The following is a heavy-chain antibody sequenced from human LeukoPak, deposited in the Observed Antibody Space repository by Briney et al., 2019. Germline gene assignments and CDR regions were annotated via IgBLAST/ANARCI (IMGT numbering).Heavy chain of an antibody. CDR3: VRDLQWAFDY. CDR2: IYSGGST. V-gene: IGHV3-53*01. Sequence: PGGSLRLSCAASGFTVSSNYMSWVRQAPGKGLEWVSVIYSGGSTYYADSVKGRFTISRDNVKNSVYLQMNSLRAEDTAVYYCVRDLQWAFDYWGQGTQVTVSP. CDR1: GFTVSSNY. J-gene: IGHJ4*02. D-gene: IGHD4-11*01.